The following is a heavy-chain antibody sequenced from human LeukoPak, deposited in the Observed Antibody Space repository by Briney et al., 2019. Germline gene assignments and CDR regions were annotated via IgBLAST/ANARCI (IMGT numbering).Heavy chain of an antibody. V-gene: IGHV3-74*01. D-gene: IGHD3-3*01. CDR2: INNDGTAT. Sequence: GGSLRLSCAAPGFSFSSYGMHWVRQVPGKGLVWVSRINNDGTATFFADSVKGRFTISRDNAKNSLYLQMNSLRAEDTAVYYCARDRRAPYYGFRSGYIDHYYMDVWGKGTTVTVSS. CDR3: ARDRRAPYYGFRSGYIDHYYMDV. J-gene: IGHJ6*03. CDR1: GFSFSSYG.